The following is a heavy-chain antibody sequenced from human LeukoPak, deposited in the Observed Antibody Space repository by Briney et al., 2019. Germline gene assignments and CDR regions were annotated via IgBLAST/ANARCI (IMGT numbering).Heavy chain of an antibody. J-gene: IGHJ4*02. D-gene: IGHD6-13*01. CDR1: GASISSSTYY. CDR2: IYSSGLT. V-gene: IGHV4-39*07. Sequence: SETLSLTCTVSGASISSSTYYWAWIRQPPGKSLEWIGSIYSSGLTYYHPSLKSRLTISSDTSNNQFSLKLSSVTAADTAVYYCARDRGIAAAGSTDYWGQGTLVTVSS. CDR3: ARDRGIAAAGSTDY.